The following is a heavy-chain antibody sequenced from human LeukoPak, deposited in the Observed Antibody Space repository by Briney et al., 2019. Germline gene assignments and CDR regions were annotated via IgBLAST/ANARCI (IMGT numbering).Heavy chain of an antibody. V-gene: IGHV3-13*05. J-gene: IGHJ6*04. CDR1: GFTFSSYD. CDR3: ARGNYYGSGSYSNYYYYGMDV. CDR2: IGTAGDP. Sequence: GGSLRLSCAASGFTFSSYDMHWVRHATGKGLEWVSAIGTAGDPYYPGSVKGRFTISRENAKNSSYLQMNSLRAGDTAVYYCARGNYYGSGSYSNYYYYGMDVWGKGTTVTVSS. D-gene: IGHD3-10*01.